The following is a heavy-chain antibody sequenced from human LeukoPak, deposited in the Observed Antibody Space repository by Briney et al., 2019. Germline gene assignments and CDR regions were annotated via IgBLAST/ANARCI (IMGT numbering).Heavy chain of an antibody. J-gene: IGHJ4*02. V-gene: IGHV4-31*03. CDR2: IYYSGST. CDR3: ARVVGIAAAGTSLFDY. D-gene: IGHD6-13*01. CDR1: GGSISSGGYY. Sequence: PSETLSLTCTVSGGSISSGGYYWSWIRQHPGKGLEWIGYIYYSGSTYYNPSLKSRVTISVDTSKNQFSLKLSSVTAADTAVYYCARVVGIAAAGTSLFDYWGQGTLVTVSS.